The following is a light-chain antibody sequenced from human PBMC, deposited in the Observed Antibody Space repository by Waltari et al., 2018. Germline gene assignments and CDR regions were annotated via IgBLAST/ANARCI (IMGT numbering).Light chain of an antibody. CDR3: MQATHVPHS. Sequence: DVVMTQTPLSSPVTLGQPASISRRPSESLVKSDGNTYLSWLHQRPGQPPRLLIYKVSIRFSGVPDRFSGSGAGTDFTLKISRVEAEDVGIYYCMQATHVPHSFGQGTKVEI. J-gene: IGKJ1*01. V-gene: IGKV2-24*01. CDR2: KVS. CDR1: ESLVKSDGNTY.